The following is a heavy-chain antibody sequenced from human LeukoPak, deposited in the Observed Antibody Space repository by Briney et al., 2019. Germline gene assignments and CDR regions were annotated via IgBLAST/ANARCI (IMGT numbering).Heavy chain of an antibody. CDR2: ISSSSSYI. CDR1: GFTFSSYI. CDR3: ARDGLPDAFDI. Sequence: GGSLRLSCAASGFTFSSYIMNWVRQAPGKGLEWVSSISSSSSYIYYADSVKGRFTISRDNAKNSLYLQMNSLRAEDTAVYYCARDGLPDAFDIWGQGTMVTVSS. V-gene: IGHV3-21*01. J-gene: IGHJ3*02.